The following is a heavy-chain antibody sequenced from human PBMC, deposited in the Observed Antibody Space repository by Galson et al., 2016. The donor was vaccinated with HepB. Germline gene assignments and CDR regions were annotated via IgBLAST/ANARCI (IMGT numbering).Heavy chain of an antibody. V-gene: IGHV3-23*01. Sequence: SLRLSCAASGFTFSSSPMSWVRQAPGKGLEWVSSITGSGDSTYYAESVKGRFTISRDNSKNTLFLQMNSLRAEDTAGYYCARDPAGYQWGQGTLVSVSS. D-gene: IGHD2-15*01. CDR2: ITGSGDST. CDR3: ARDPAGYQ. J-gene: IGHJ4*02. CDR1: GFTFSSSP.